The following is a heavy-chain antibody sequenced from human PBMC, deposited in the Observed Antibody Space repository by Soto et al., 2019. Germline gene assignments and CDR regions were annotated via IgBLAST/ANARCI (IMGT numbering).Heavy chain of an antibody. Sequence: EVQLVESGGGLVKPGGSLRLSCAAAGFTFSNAWMNWVRQAPGKGLEWVGRFKSKIDGGTTDYAAPVKGRFSISRDESKNTLYLEMNSLKIEDTAVYFCTTEPLGYCSSSTCYSYFDYWGQGTLVTVSS. V-gene: IGHV3-15*07. J-gene: IGHJ4*02. CDR2: FKSKIDGGTT. D-gene: IGHD2-2*02. CDR3: TTEPLGYCSSSTCYSYFDY. CDR1: GFTFSNAW.